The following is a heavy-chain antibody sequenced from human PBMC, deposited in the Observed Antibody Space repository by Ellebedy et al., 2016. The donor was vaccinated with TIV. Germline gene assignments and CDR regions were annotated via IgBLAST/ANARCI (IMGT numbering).Heavy chain of an antibody. CDR2: ISWTDDK. J-gene: IGHJ4*02. CDR1: GFSLSTSGVG. Sequence: SGPTLVXPTQTLTLTCTFSGFSLSTSGVGVGWIRQPPGKALEWLALISWTDDKRYSPSLKNRLTITKDTSKNQVVIKMTNMDPVDTATYNCAHRMGRWAAPATPVGYFDYWGQGTLVTVSS. V-gene: IGHV2-5*01. CDR3: AHRMGRWAAPATPVGYFDY. D-gene: IGHD6-13*01.